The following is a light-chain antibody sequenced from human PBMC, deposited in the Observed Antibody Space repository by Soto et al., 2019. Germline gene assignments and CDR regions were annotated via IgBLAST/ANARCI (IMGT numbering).Light chain of an antibody. J-gene: IGLJ2*01. Sequence: QSVLTQPPSVSEAPRQRVTISCSGSSSNIGNNAVNWYQQLPGKAPKLLIYYDDLLPSGVSDRFSGSKSGTSASLAISGLQSEDEADSYCAAWDDSLNGVVFGGGTNLTVL. CDR1: SSNIGNNA. CDR3: AAWDDSLNGVV. CDR2: YDD. V-gene: IGLV1-36*01.